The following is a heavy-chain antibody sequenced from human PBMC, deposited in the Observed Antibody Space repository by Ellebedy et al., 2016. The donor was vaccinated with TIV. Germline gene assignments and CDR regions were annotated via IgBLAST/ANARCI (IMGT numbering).Heavy chain of an antibody. D-gene: IGHD6-6*01. CDR1: GFTFDDYA. Sequence: GGSLRLSCAASGFTFDDYAMHWVRQAPGKGLEWVSGISWNSGSIGYADSVKGRFTISRDNAKNSLYLQMNSLRAEDTAVYYCARGVLQLVLRGMDVWGQGTTVTVSS. J-gene: IGHJ6*02. V-gene: IGHV3-9*01. CDR3: ARGVLQLVLRGMDV. CDR2: ISWNSGSI.